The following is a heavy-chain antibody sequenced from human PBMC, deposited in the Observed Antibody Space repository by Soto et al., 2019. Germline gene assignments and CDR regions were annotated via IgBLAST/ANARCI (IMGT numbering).Heavy chain of an antibody. Sequence: WSLRLSCSASGFTFSSYWMSWVRQAPGKGLEWVANIKQDGSERYYVDSVKGRFKISRDNAKNSLYLQMNSLRAEDTAVYYCARDHCTNGVCLYYYYGMDVRGKGTTVTVSS. CDR2: IKQDGSER. CDR1: GFTFSSYW. J-gene: IGHJ6*04. V-gene: IGHV3-7*03. D-gene: IGHD2-8*01. CDR3: ARDHCTNGVCLYYYYGMDV.